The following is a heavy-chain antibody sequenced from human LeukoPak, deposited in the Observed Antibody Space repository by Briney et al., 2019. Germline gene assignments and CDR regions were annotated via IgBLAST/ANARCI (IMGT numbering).Heavy chain of an antibody. Sequence: GGSLRLSCAASGFTFSSYGMHWVRQAPGKGLEWVAFIRYDGSNKYYADSVKGRFTISRDNSKNTLYLQMNSLRAEDTAVYYCAKDLGVVITLPGYWGQGTPVTVSS. CDR2: IRYDGSNK. CDR1: GFTFSSYG. D-gene: IGHD3-3*01. CDR3: AKDLGVVITLPGY. V-gene: IGHV3-30*02. J-gene: IGHJ4*02.